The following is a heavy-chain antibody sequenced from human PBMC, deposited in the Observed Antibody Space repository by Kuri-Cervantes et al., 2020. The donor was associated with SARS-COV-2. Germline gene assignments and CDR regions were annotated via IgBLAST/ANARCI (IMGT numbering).Heavy chain of an antibody. CDR2: ISYDGNYK. V-gene: IGHV3-30*18. J-gene: IGHJ4*02. Sequence: GESLKISCAASGFIFSSYGMHWVRQAPGKGLEWVAVISYDGNYKYYADSVKGRFTISRDNSKNTLYLQMNSLRAEDTAVYYCAKVERVLRYFDWLPDYWGQGTLVTVSS. D-gene: IGHD3-9*01. CDR1: GFIFSSYG. CDR3: AKVERVLRYFDWLPDY.